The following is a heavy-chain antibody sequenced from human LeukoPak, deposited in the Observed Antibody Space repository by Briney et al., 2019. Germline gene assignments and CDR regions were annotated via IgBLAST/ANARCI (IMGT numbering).Heavy chain of an antibody. CDR1: GGSISSGGYS. Sequence: SETLSLTCAVSGGSISSGGYSWSWIRQPPGKGLEWIGYIYHSGSTYYNPSLKSRVTISVDRSKDQFSLKLSSVTAADTAVYYCARALTGGDAFDTWGQGTMVTVSS. CDR2: IYHSGST. V-gene: IGHV4-30-2*01. J-gene: IGHJ3*02. D-gene: IGHD7-27*01. CDR3: ARALTGGDAFDT.